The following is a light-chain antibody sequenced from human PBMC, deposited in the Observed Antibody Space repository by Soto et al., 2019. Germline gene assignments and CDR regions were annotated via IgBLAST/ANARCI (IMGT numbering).Light chain of an antibody. CDR2: GAF. CDR3: QQYGDSPAT. Sequence: EIVLTQSPGTLSLSPGERATLSCRASQSVSSSYLAWYQQKPGQAPRLLIYGAFNRATGIPDRFSGSGSGTDFTLTFSRLEPEDLAVYYCQQYGDSPATFGPGTKVDIK. V-gene: IGKV3-20*01. CDR1: QSVSSSY. J-gene: IGKJ3*01.